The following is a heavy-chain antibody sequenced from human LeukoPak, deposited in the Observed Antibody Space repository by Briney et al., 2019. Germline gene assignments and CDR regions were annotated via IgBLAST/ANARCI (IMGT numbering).Heavy chain of an antibody. D-gene: IGHD2-15*01. CDR3: AKNGDRGAYCSGGSCYPYYYYNMDV. CDR2: ISSTGGTA. Sequence: GGSLRLSCAASGFTFSSFGMSWVRQAPGRGLEWVSAISSTGGTAYYADSVKGRFTISRDNSKNTLYLQMNSLRAEDTAIYYCAKNGDRGAYCSGGSCYPYYYYNMDVWGKGTTVTISS. V-gene: IGHV3-23*01. J-gene: IGHJ6*03. CDR1: GFTFSSFG.